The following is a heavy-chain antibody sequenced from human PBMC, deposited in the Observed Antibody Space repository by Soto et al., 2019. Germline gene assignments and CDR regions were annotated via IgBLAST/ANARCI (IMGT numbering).Heavy chain of an antibody. CDR3: TRPWYGSEENPRKIRYSYYVRDV. J-gene: IGHJ6*02. Sequence: PGGSLRLSCAASGFTFSGSAMHWVRQASGKGLEWVGRIRSKANSYATAYAASVKGRFTISRDDSKNTADLQMNRLKTEDTAVYYFTRPWYGSEENPRKIRYSYYVRDVWGQGTTATLPS. D-gene: IGHD3-10*01. CDR2: IRSKANSYAT. CDR1: GFTFSGSA. V-gene: IGHV3-73*01.